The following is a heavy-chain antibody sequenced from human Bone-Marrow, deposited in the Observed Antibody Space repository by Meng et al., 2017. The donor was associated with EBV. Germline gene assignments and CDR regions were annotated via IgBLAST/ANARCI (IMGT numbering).Heavy chain of an antibody. CDR3: ARHLNWNYENNFDD. Sequence: QLQLQESGPGLVKPSXXLSLTXXVSGGSISSSSYYWGWIRQPPGKGLEWIGSIYYSGSTYYNPSLKSRVTISVDTSKNQFSLKLSSVTAADTAVYYCARHLNWNYENNFDDWGQGTLVTVSS. CDR2: IYYSGST. D-gene: IGHD1-7*01. V-gene: IGHV4-39*01. J-gene: IGHJ4*02. CDR1: GGSISSSSYY.